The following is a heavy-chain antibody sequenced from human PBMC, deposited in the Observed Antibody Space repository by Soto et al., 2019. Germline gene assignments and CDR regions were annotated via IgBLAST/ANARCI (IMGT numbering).Heavy chain of an antibody. J-gene: IGHJ4*01. Sequence: GKGLEWVSVIWYDGSNTYQGESVKGRFSMPRDISKNPLYLQMDSLRPEDTAFYYSDIGMAGKWPLFDYWRHGTLVTVSS. V-gene: IGHV3-33*01. D-gene: IGHD6-19*01. CDR2: IWYDGSNT. CDR3: DIGMAGKWPLFDY.